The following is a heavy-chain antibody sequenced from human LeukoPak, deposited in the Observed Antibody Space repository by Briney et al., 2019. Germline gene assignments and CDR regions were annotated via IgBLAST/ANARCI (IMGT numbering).Heavy chain of an antibody. CDR2: IRYDGSNK. V-gene: IGHV3-30*02. Sequence: GGSLRLSCAASGFTFSSYGMHWVRQAPGKGLEWVAFIRYDGSNKYFADSVKGRFTISRDNSKNTLYLLMNSLRAEDTAVYFCAKLSGIRGTHLVISDWGQGTLVTVSS. CDR1: GFTFSSYG. CDR3: AKLSGIRGTHLVISD. D-gene: IGHD3-9*01. J-gene: IGHJ4*02.